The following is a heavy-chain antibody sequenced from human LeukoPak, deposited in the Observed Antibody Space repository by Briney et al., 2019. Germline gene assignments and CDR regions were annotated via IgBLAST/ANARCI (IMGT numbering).Heavy chain of an antibody. CDR2: ISWNSGSI. CDR1: GFTFDDYA. Sequence: PGGSLRLSCAASGFTFDDYAMHWVRHAPGKGLEWVSGISWNSGSIGYADSVKGRFTISRDNAKNSLYLQMNSLRAEDTALYYCAKAGSDSSGYYHFDYWGQGTLVTVSS. V-gene: IGHV3-9*01. J-gene: IGHJ4*02. D-gene: IGHD3-22*01. CDR3: AKAGSDSSGYYHFDY.